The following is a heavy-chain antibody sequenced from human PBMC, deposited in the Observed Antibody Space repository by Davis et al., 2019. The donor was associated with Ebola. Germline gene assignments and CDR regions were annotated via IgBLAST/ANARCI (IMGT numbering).Heavy chain of an antibody. D-gene: IGHD3-22*01. V-gene: IGHV3-23*01. J-gene: IGHJ4*02. CDR2: ISGSGGST. CDR3: AKDQKEVVVITHDYY. Sequence: GESLKISCAASGFSFSTYAMSWVRQAPGKGLEWVSAISGSGGSTFYADSVKGRFTISRDNAKNTLYLQMNSLRAEDTAVYYCAKDQKEVVVITHDYYWGQGTLVTVSS. CDR1: GFSFSTYA.